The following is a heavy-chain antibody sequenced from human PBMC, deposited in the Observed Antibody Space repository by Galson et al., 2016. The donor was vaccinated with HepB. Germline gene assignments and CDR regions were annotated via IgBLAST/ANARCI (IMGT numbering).Heavy chain of an antibody. Sequence: QSGAEVKKPGESLKISCKGSGYNFITYWIGWVRQMPGKGLEWMGTIYPGDSDIKYSPTFQGQVTISVDRSISTAYLQWSSLKASDNAIYYCARPSVRTYGPSPEYWGQGALVTVSP. J-gene: IGHJ4*02. CDR1: GYNFITYW. V-gene: IGHV5-51*01. CDR3: ARPSVRTYGPSPEY. CDR2: IYPGDSDI. D-gene: IGHD4-17*01.